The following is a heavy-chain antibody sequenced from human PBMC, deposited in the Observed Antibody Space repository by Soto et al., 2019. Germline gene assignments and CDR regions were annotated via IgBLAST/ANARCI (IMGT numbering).Heavy chain of an antibody. CDR2: VYHNGIM. CDR3: AALWFGELAFNY. D-gene: IGHD3-10*01. V-gene: IGHV4-38-2*02. J-gene: IGHJ4*01. CDR1: GYSIRSGYY. Sequence: GTLSLTCSVSGYSIRSGYYWCCVRQAPGKGLEWLGSVYHNGIMFHNPSFQSRVTISVDTSKNQFSLNLRSVTAADTAVYYCAALWFGELAFNYWGHGILVTVSS.